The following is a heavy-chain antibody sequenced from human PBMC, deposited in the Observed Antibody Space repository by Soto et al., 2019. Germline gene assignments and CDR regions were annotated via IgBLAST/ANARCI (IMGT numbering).Heavy chain of an antibody. Sequence: GGSLRLSCAASGFTFSSYAMSWVRQAPGKGLEWVSAISGSGGSTYYADSVKGRFTISRDNSKNTLYLQMNSLRAEDTAVYYCAQETIDYDFCSGYKDYWGQGTLVTVSS. CDR1: GFTFSSYA. V-gene: IGHV3-23*01. J-gene: IGHJ4*02. CDR3: AQETIDYDFCSGYKDY. D-gene: IGHD3-3*01. CDR2: ISGSGGST.